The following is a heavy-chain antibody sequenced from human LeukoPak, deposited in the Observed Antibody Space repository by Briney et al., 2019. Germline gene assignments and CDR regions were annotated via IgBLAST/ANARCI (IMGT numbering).Heavy chain of an antibody. J-gene: IGHJ3*02. D-gene: IGHD3-9*01. V-gene: IGHV3-30-3*01. CDR3: ARGKDILTGSDAFDI. CDR1: GFTFSSYA. Sequence: PGGSLRLSCAASGFTFSSYAMHWVRQDPGKGLEWVAVISYDGSNKYYADSVKGRFTISRDNSKNTLYLQMNSLRAEDTAVYYCARGKDILTGSDAFDIWGQGTMVTLSS. CDR2: ISYDGSNK.